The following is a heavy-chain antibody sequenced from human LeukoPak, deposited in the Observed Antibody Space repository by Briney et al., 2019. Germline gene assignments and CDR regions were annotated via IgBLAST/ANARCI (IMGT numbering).Heavy chain of an antibody. J-gene: IGHJ4*02. V-gene: IGHV3-30*03. CDR3: ARDLADGSGSSPGY. Sequence: GKSLRLSCAASGFTFSSYALHWVRQTPGKGLEWVAVISFDGSNKYYAESVKGRFTISRDSSKNTLYLQMNSLRAEDTAVYYCARDLADGSGSSPGYWGQGTLVTVSS. CDR2: ISFDGSNK. CDR1: GFTFSSYA. D-gene: IGHD3-10*01.